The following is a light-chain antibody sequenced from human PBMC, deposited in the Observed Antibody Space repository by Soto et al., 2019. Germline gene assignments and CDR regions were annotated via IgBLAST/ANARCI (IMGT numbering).Light chain of an antibody. J-gene: IGLJ2*01. Sequence: QSALTQPPSASGSPGQSVTISCTGTSSDVGGYNYVSWYQQHPVKAPKLIIYEVNRRPSGVPDRFSGSKSGNTASLTVSGLQADDEAYYYCSSYAGSNNHVVFGGGTKLTVL. V-gene: IGLV2-8*01. CDR2: EVN. CDR1: SSDVGGYNY. CDR3: SSYAGSNNHVV.